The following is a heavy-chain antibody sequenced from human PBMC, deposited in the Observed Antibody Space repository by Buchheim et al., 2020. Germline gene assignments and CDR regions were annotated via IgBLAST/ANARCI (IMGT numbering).Heavy chain of an antibody. V-gene: IGHV1-2*02. CDR3: VRATFWGGYDH. Sequence: QEQLVQSGAEVKNPGASVKVSCKASGYTFSDYYIHWVRQAPGQGLEWMGWVNPKSSGTNYAQEFQGRVTMTGDTSICTAYMEVSRLRSDDTAVYYCVRATFWGGYDHWGQGT. D-gene: IGHD3-3*01. CDR1: GYTFSDYY. J-gene: IGHJ4*02. CDR2: VNPKSSGT.